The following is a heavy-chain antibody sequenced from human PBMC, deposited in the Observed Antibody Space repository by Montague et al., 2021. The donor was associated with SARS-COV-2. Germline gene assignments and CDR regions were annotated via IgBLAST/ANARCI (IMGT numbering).Heavy chain of an antibody. Sequence: SETLSLTCTVSGGSISSSSHYWGWLRQPPGRGLQWIGSISYTGSTYYNPSLKSRVTISIDTSKNQFSLKLSSVTAADTAVYYCARQYYHENNGFPAYDYWGRGTLVTVSS. V-gene: IGHV4-39*01. CDR2: ISYTGST. CDR1: GGSISSSSHY. D-gene: IGHD3-3*02. J-gene: IGHJ4*02. CDR3: ARQYYHENNGFPAYDY.